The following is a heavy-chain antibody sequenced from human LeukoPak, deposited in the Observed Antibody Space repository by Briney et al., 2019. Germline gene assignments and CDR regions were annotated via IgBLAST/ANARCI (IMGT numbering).Heavy chain of an antibody. J-gene: IGHJ4*02. CDR1: GYTFTSYG. CDR3: ASEYYYDSSGYYYVFGY. V-gene: IGHV1-18*01. D-gene: IGHD3-22*01. Sequence: ASVKVSCKASGYTFTSYGINWVRQAPGQGLEWMGRISANNGNTNYAQKLQGRVTMTTDTSTSTAYMEVRSLRSDDTAVYYCASEYYYDSSGYYYVFGYWGQGTLVTVSS. CDR2: ISANNGNT.